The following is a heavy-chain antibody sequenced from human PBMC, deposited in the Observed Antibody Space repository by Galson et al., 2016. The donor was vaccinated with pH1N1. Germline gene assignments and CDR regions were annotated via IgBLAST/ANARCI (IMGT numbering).Heavy chain of an antibody. Sequence: SLRLSCAVSEFTINDYWMTWVRQAPGKGLEWVASISQDGGEKYYADSVKGRFTVSRDNAKNTLYLQMNSLRVEDSAVYYCVRAPIGNDGYWGQGTLVTVSS. CDR1: EFTINDYW. V-gene: IGHV3-7*01. CDR3: VRAPIGNDGY. CDR2: ISQDGGEK. J-gene: IGHJ4*02. D-gene: IGHD1-1*01.